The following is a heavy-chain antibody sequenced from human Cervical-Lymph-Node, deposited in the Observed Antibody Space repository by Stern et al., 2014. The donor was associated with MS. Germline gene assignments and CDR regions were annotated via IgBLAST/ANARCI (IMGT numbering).Heavy chain of an antibody. CDR1: GYMFTKFA. J-gene: IGHJ4*02. D-gene: IGHD6-13*01. V-gene: IGHV7-4-1*02. Sequence: QVQLMQSGSAMKMPGASVKVSCKASGYMFTKFALNWVRQAPGKGIEWLGWINTRTGTPTYAQGFTGRFVFSLDTSVSTAFLQITSLKAEDTAVYYCAKPIGSADHAFDSWGQGTLVTVSS. CDR3: AKPIGSADHAFDS. CDR2: INTRTGTP.